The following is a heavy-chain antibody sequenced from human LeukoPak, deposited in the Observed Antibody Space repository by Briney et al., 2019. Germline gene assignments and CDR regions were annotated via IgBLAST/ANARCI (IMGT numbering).Heavy chain of an antibody. V-gene: IGHV3-53*01. CDR3: ARDVGP. D-gene: IGHD2-15*01. CDR1: GFTVRNNY. CDR2: IYSNGRT. J-gene: IGHJ5*02. Sequence: GGSLRLSRAASGFTVRNNYMRWVRQAPGKGLEWVSLIYSNGRTDYTDSVKGRFSISRDNSKNTMYLQMNSLRAEDTAMYYCARDVGPWGQGTLVTVSS.